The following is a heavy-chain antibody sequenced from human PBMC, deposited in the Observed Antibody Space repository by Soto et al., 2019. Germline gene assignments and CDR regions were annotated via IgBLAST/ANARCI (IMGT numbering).Heavy chain of an antibody. J-gene: IGHJ4*02. D-gene: IGHD6-13*01. CDR3: ARVAPYASSPLDY. CDR1: GFIFSRYN. CDR2: ISSSSNTI. V-gene: IGHV3-48*02. Sequence: PGGSLRLSCAASGFIFSRYNMNWVRQAPGKGLEWVSYISSSSNTIYYADSVKGRFTVSRHNAENSLYLHMNSLRDEDTAMYYCARVAPYASSPLDYWGKGTLVTVSS.